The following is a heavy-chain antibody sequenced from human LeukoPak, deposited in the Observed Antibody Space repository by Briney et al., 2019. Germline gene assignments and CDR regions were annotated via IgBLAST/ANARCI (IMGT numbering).Heavy chain of an antibody. D-gene: IGHD3-22*01. J-gene: IGHJ3*02. CDR1: GYSFTSYW. CDR2: IYPGDSDT. V-gene: IGHV5-51*01. CDR3: ARRRDSSGYPWGAFDI. Sequence: GESLQISCKGSGYSFTSYWIGWVRQMPGKGLEWMGIIYPGDSDTRYSPSFQGQVTISADKSISTAYLQWSSLKASDTAMYYCARRRDSSGYPWGAFDIWGQGTMVTVSS.